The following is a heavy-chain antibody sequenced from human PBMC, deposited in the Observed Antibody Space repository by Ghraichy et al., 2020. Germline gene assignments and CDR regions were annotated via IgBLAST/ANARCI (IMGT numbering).Heavy chain of an antibody. V-gene: IGHV3-23*01. CDR1: GFTISSYN. CDR3: AKSMTAVGSAVDY. CDR2: ISGSGGST. D-gene: IGHD6-13*01. J-gene: IGHJ4*02. Sequence: GGSLRLSCVISGFTISSYNMRWVRQAPGKGLEWVSDISGSGGSTYYADSVKGRFTISRDSSKNTLYLQMDSLRADDTALYYCAKSMTAVGSAVDYWGQGTLVTVSS.